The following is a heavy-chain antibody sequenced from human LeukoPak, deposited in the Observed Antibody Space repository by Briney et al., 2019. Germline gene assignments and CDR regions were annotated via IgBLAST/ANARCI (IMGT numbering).Heavy chain of an antibody. D-gene: IGHD1-1*01. CDR3: AKMNGYFEY. Sequence: GGSLRLSCEASGLTFSNHGMSWVRQAPGKGLQWVSAITGGGTTTYYADSVKGRFTISRDNSKNMLYLQMSSLRAEDTAVYYCAKMNGYFEYWGQGALVPVSS. J-gene: IGHJ4*02. V-gene: IGHV3-23*01. CDR2: ITGGGTTT. CDR1: GLTFSNHG.